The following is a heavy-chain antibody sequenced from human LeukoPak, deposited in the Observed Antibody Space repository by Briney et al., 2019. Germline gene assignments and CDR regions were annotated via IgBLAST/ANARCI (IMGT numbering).Heavy chain of an antibody. CDR3: ASVGTYYYGSGSYSPFDY. J-gene: IGHJ4*02. CDR1: GFTFSSYG. CDR2: ISYDGSNK. Sequence: GSLRLSCAASGFTFSSYGMHWVRQAPGKGLEWVAVISYDGSNKYYADSVKGRFTISRDNSKNTLYLQMNSLRAEDTAVYYCASVGTYYYGSGSYSPFDYWGQGTLVTVSP. V-gene: IGHV3-30*03. D-gene: IGHD3-10*01.